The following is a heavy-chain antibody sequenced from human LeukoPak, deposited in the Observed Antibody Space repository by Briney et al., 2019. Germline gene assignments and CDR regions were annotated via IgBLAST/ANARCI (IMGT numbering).Heavy chain of an antibody. J-gene: IGHJ4*02. CDR1: GFTFSSYG. V-gene: IGHV3-30*19. Sequence: GGSLRLSCAASGFTFSSYGMHWVRQAPGKGLEWVAVIWYDGSNKYYADSVEGRFTISRDNSKNTLYLQMNSLRAEDTAVYYCARAYPYYYDSSVDYWGQGTLVTVSS. CDR2: IWYDGSNK. CDR3: ARAYPYYYDSSVDY. D-gene: IGHD3-22*01.